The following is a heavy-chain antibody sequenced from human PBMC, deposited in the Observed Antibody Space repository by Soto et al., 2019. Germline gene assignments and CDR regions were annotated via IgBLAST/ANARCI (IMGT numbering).Heavy chain of an antibody. CDR2: ISTSGSYI. Sequence: EVQLVESGGGLVKPEESLRLYCAASGFSFSSYNMKWVRQAPGKGLERVSSISTSGSYIFYAGSVRGRFTIFRDDAKNSLHLQMNSLRVEDTAVYYCATIGDHDGFDIWGQGTTVIVSS. D-gene: IGHD4-17*01. CDR3: ATIGDHDGFDI. V-gene: IGHV3-21*06. CDR1: GFSFSSYN. J-gene: IGHJ3*02.